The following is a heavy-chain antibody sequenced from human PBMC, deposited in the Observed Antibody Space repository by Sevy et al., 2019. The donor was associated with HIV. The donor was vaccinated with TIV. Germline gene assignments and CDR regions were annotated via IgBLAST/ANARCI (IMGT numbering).Heavy chain of an antibody. V-gene: IGHV4-59*01. CDR2: IYYSGST. D-gene: IGHD6-19*01. J-gene: IGHJ6*02. CDR3: ARSSLSYSSGAIYYYYGMDV. CDR1: GGSISSYY. Sequence: LTCTVSGGSISSYYWSWIRQPPGKGLEWIGYIYYSGSTNYNPSLKSRVTISVDTSKNQFSLKLSSVTAADTAVYYCARSSLSYSSGAIYYYYGMDVWGQGTTVTVSS.